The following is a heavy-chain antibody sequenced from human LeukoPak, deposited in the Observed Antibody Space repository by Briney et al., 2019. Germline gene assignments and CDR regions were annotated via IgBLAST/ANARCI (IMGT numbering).Heavy chain of an antibody. CDR1: GFTFSDHY. J-gene: IGHJ4*02. D-gene: IGHD4-23*01. CDR2: ISSGSTYT. V-gene: IGHV3-11*03. CDR3: ARGDYGGDYFDY. Sequence: GGSLRLSCEVSGFTFSDHYMSWTRQAPGKRLEWVSYISSGSTYTNYADSVEGRFTISRDNAKNSLYLQMNSLRAEGTAVYYCARGDYGGDYFDYWGQGTLVTVSS.